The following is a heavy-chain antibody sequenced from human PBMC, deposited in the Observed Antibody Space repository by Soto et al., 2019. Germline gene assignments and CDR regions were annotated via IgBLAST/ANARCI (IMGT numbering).Heavy chain of an antibody. V-gene: IGHV4-59*08. Sequence: QVQLQESGPGLVKPSETLSLTCTVSGGSISSYYWSWIRQPPGKGLEWIGYIYYSGSTNYNPSLKSRVTISVDTSKNQFSLKLSSVTAADTAVYYCARLAAYCGGDCYTPFDYWGQGTLVTVSS. CDR3: ARLAAYCGGDCYTPFDY. D-gene: IGHD2-21*02. CDR1: GGSISSYY. J-gene: IGHJ4*02. CDR2: IYYSGST.